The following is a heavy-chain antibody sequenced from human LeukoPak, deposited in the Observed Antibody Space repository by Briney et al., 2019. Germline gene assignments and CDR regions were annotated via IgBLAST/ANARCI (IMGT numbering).Heavy chain of an antibody. D-gene: IGHD3-16*01. V-gene: IGHV3-33*01. CDR2: IWYDGSNK. Sequence: TGGSLRLSCAASGFTFSSYGMHWVRQAPGKGLEWVAVIWYDGSNKYYADSVKGRFTISRDNSKNTLYLQMNSLRAEDTAVYYCAAGGSRGSGDYWGQGTLVTVSS. CDR3: AAGGSRGSGDY. CDR1: GFTFSSYG. J-gene: IGHJ4*02.